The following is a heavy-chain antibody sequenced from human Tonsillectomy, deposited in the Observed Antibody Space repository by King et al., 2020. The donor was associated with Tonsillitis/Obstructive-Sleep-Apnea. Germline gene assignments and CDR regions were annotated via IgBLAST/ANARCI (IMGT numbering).Heavy chain of an antibody. J-gene: IGHJ6*03. D-gene: IGHD3-3*01. Sequence: VQLVESGGGLVQPGRSLRLSCAASGFTFDDYAMHWVRQAPGKGLEWVSGISWNSGSIGYADSVKGRFTISRDNAKNSLYLQMNSLRAEDTALYYCAKAGYLGYYVFWSGYYTGDYYYYYMDVWGKATTVTVSS. CDR2: ISWNSGSI. CDR3: AKAGYLGYYVFWSGYYTGDYYYYYMDV. V-gene: IGHV3-9*01. CDR1: GFTFDDYA.